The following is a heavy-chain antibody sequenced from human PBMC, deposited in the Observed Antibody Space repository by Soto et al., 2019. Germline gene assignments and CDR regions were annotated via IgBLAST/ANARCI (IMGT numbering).Heavy chain of an antibody. CDR2: ISGSGGST. CDR3: AKGAVGHWGRVGYFDL. V-gene: IGHV3-23*01. J-gene: IGHJ2*01. Sequence: EVQLLESGGGLVQPGGSLRLSCAASGFTFSSYAMSWVRQAPGKGLEWVSAISGSGGSTYYADSVKGRFTISRDNSKNTLYLQMNSLRAGDTAVYYCAKGAVGHWGRVGYFDLWGRGTLVTVSS. D-gene: IGHD7-27*01. CDR1: GFTFSSYA.